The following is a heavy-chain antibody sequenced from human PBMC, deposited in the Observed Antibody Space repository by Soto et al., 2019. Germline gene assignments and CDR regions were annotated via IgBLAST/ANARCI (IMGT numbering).Heavy chain of an antibody. Sequence: GPTLVNPTQTLTLTCTFSGFSLSTSGMCVSWIRQPPGKALEWLALIDWDDDKYYSTSLKTRLTISKDTSKNQVVLTMTNMDPVDTATYYCARIQMSAVATINGGFDYWGQGTLVTVSS. CDR3: ARIQMSAVATINGGFDY. CDR1: GFSLSTSGMC. V-gene: IGHV2-70*01. CDR2: IDWDDDK. J-gene: IGHJ4*02. D-gene: IGHD5-12*01.